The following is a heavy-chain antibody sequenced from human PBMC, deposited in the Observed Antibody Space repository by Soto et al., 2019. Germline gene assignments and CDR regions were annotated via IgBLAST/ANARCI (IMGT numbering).Heavy chain of an antibody. CDR1: GFTFDDYA. V-gene: IGHV3-9*01. D-gene: IGHD4-17*01. J-gene: IGHJ4*02. Sequence: GGSLRLSCAASGFTFDDYAMHWVRQAPGKGLEWVSGISWNSGSIGYADSVKGRFTISRDNAKNSLYLQMNSLRAEDTALYYCAKDFGYGDWALNYWGQGTLVTVSS. CDR3: AKDFGYGDWALNY. CDR2: ISWNSGSI.